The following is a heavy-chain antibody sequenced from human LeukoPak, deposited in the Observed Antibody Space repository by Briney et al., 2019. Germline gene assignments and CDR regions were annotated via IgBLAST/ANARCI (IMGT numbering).Heavy chain of an antibody. D-gene: IGHD1-20*01. CDR3: AKAASGNWNDVSDY. Sequence: GGSLRLSCAASGFTFSIYSMNWVRQAPGKGLEWVSAISGRGVSTSYADSVRGRFTISRDNSKNTLYLQMNSLRAEDTAVYYCAKAASGNWNDVSDYWGQGTLVTVSS. J-gene: IGHJ4*02. CDR2: ISGRGVST. CDR1: GFTFSIYS. V-gene: IGHV3-23*01.